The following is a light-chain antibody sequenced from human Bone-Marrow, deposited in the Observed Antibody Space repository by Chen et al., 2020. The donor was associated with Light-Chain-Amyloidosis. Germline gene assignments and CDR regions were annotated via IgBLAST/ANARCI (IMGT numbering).Light chain of an antibody. V-gene: IGLV2-14*01. J-gene: IGLJ1*01. CDR1: SSDVGGDNH. CDR3: SSYTITNTLV. Sequence: QSALTQPASVSGSPGQSITISCTGTSSDVGGDNHVSWYQPHPDKAPKLMIYGFTNRPSWVPDRFSGSKSDNTASLTISGLQTEDEANYFCSSYTITNTLVYGSGTRVTVL. CDR2: GFT.